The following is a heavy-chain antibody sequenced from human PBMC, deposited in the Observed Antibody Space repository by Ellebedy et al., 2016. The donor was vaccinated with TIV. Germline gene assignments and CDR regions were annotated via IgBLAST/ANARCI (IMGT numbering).Heavy chain of an antibody. CDR2: ISTGSSRSTI. Sequence: PGGSLRLSCAASGFTLSYYTLNWVRQAPGRGLEWLAYISTGSSRSTIYYADSVKGRFTISSDDVKNSVFLQMDSLRGEDTAVYDCARDRRAFRASMDVWGQGTTVTVSS. D-gene: IGHD3-10*01. V-gene: IGHV3-48*01. CDR3: ARDRRAFRASMDV. CDR1: GFTLSYYT. J-gene: IGHJ6*02.